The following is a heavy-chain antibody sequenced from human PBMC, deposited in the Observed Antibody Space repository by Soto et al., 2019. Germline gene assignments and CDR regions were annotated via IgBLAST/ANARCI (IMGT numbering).Heavy chain of an antibody. CDR2: TSYDGSIN. J-gene: IGHJ6*02. Sequence: GGSLRLSCAGSGFSVGSYEMHWVRQAPGKGLEWVTFTSYDGSINYYADSVKGRFTMSRDNSKNLLYLQMNSLSTEDTAVYYCVRRSTVSYYAVDVWGQGTTVTVSS. CDR1: GFSVGSYE. CDR3: VRRSTVSYYAVDV. D-gene: IGHD4-17*01. V-gene: IGHV3-30*04.